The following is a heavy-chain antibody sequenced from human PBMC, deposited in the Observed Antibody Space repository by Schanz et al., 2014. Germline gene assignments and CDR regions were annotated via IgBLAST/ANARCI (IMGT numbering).Heavy chain of an antibody. CDR2: ISASGGDT. CDR3: AKVRYSSGWRGDYFDE. Sequence: EVQLAESGGGLVQPGGSLRLSCAASGFTFSSHWMHWVRQAPGKGLEWLSVISASGGDTYYADSVKGRFTISRDNSKNTLYLQMNSLRAEDTAVYYCAKVRYSSGWRGDYFDEWGQGTLVTVAS. V-gene: IGHV3-23*04. J-gene: IGHJ4*02. D-gene: IGHD6-25*01. CDR1: GFTFSSHW.